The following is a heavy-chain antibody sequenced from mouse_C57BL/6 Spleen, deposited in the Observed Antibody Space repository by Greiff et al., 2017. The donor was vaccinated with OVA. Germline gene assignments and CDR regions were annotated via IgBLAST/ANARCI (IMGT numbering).Heavy chain of an antibody. J-gene: IGHJ1*03. CDR2: IHPNSGST. CDR3: ARSEVRGYGSSYGWYFDV. CDR1: GYTFTSYW. D-gene: IGHD1-1*01. V-gene: IGHV1-64*01. Sequence: QVQLQQPGAELVKPGASVKLSCKASGYTFTSYWMHWVKQRPGQGLEWIGMIHPNSGSTNYNEKFKSKATLTVDKSSSTAYMQLSSLTSEDSAVYYCARSEVRGYGSSYGWYFDVWDTGTTVTVSS.